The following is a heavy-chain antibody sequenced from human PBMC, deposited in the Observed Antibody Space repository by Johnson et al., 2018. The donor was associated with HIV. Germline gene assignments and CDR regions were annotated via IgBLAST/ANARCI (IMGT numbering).Heavy chain of an antibody. CDR3: AKGGSLTQDAPFDI. J-gene: IGHJ3*02. V-gene: IGHV3-20*04. Sequence: VQLVESGGVVVQPGGSLRLSCETSRFTFDDYGMSWVRQAPGKGLEWVSGINWNGGDTGYADSVKGRFTISRDNAKNTLYLQMNSLRAEDTAVYYCAKGGSLTQDAPFDIWGQGTMVTVSS. D-gene: IGHD1-14*01. CDR2: INWNGGDT. CDR1: RFTFDDYG.